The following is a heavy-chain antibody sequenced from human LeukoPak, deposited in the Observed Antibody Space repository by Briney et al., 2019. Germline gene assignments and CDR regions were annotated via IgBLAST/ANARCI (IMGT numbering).Heavy chain of an antibody. CDR3: AKVQSSGWYPDY. Sequence: GGSLRLSCAASGFTFSGYAMSWVRQAPGKGLEWVSAISGSGGSTYYADSVKGRFTISRDNSKNTLYLQMNSLRAEDTAVYYCAKVQSSGWYPDYWDQGTLVTVSS. V-gene: IGHV3-23*01. J-gene: IGHJ4*02. CDR1: GFTFSGYA. CDR2: ISGSGGST. D-gene: IGHD6-19*01.